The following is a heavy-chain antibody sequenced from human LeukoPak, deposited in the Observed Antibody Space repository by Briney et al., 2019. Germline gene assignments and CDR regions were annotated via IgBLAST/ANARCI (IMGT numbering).Heavy chain of an antibody. D-gene: IGHD5-12*01. CDR3: ARSGRGSEARLFDG. J-gene: IGHJ4*02. V-gene: IGHV4-39*07. CDR2: IYYSGSA. CDR1: GVSITGISYY. Sequence: SETLSLTCSVSGVSITGISYYWGWIRQPPGKGLEWIGSIYYSGSASYNPSLKSRVTISVDTSMNQFSLSLNSVTAADTAVYFCARSGRGSEARLFDGWGQGTLVTVSS.